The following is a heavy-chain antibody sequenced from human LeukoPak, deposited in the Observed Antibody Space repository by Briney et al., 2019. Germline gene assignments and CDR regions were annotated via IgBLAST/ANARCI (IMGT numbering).Heavy chain of an antibody. J-gene: IGHJ6*03. CDR2: IIPILGIA. D-gene: IGHD2-2*01. V-gene: IGHV1-69*04. CDR3: ARDFPNIVVVPAAMGGGSYYYYYMDV. CDR1: GGTFSSYT. Sequence: SVKVSCKASGGTFSSYTISWVRQAPGQGLEWMGRIIPILGIANYAQKFQGRVTITADKSTSTAYMELSSLRSEDTAVYYCARDFPNIVVVPAAMGGGSYYYYYMDVWGKGTTVTVSS.